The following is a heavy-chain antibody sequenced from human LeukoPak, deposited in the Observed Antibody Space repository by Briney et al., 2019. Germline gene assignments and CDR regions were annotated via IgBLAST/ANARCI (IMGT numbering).Heavy chain of an antibody. CDR3: ARGSGQQLEPFDY. V-gene: IGHV4-59*01. Sequence: SETLSLTCTVSGGSISSYYWSWIRHPPGKGRGWIGYIYYSGSTNYNPSLKSRVTISVDTSKNQFSLKLSSVTAADTAVYYCARGSGQQLEPFDYWGQGTLVTVSS. CDR1: GGSISSYY. D-gene: IGHD6-13*01. CDR2: IYYSGST. J-gene: IGHJ4*02.